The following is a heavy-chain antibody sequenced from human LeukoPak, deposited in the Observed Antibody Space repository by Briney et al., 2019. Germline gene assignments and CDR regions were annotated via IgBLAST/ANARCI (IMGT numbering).Heavy chain of an antibody. CDR1: GYTFTGYY. J-gene: IGHJ3*02. CDR2: INPNSGGT. V-gene: IGHV1-2*02. Sequence: GASVKVSCKASGYTFTGYYMHWVRQAPGQGLEWMGWINPNSGGTNYAQKFQGRVTMTRDTSISTAYMELSRLRSDDTAVYYCARDLGYYDSSGYPRDTFDIWGQGTMVTVSS. CDR3: ARDLGYYDSSGYPRDTFDI. D-gene: IGHD3-22*01.